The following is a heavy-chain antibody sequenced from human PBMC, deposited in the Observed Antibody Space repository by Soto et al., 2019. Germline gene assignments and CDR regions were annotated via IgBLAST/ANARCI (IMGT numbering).Heavy chain of an antibody. CDR1: GYTFTSYG. J-gene: IGHJ4*02. CDR2: ISAYNGNT. D-gene: IGHD6-25*01. Sequence: ASVKVSCKASGYTFTSYGISWVRQAPGQGLEWMGWISAYNGNTNYAQKFQGRVTMTRNTSISTAYMELSSLTSEDTALYYCTRRKERSGPHYFDYWGQGSLVTVSS. CDR3: TRRKERSGPHYFDY. V-gene: IGHV1-18*04.